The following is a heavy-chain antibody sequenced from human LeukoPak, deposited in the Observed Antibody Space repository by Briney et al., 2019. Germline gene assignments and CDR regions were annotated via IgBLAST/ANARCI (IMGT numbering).Heavy chain of an antibody. Sequence: GGSLRLSCAASGFTFSSYGMHWARQAPGKGLEWVAVIWYDGSNKYYADSVKGRFTISRDNSKNTLYLQMNSLRAEDTAVYYCAREGWELGSYYFDYWGQGTLVTASS. CDR2: IWYDGSNK. CDR1: GFTFSSYG. J-gene: IGHJ4*02. CDR3: AREGWELGSYYFDY. V-gene: IGHV3-33*01. D-gene: IGHD1-26*01.